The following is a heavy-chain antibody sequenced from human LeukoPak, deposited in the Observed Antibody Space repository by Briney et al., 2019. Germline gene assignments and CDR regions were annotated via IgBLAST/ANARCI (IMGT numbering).Heavy chain of an antibody. Sequence: ASVKVSCKASGYTFTSYGISWVRQAPGQGLEWMGIINSSGGSTNYAQKFQGRVTMTRDMSTSTVYMELSSLRSEDTAVYYCARALARAVNDAFDIWGQGTMVTVSS. D-gene: IGHD6-19*01. V-gene: IGHV1-46*01. CDR3: ARALARAVNDAFDI. CDR1: GYTFTSYG. CDR2: INSSGGST. J-gene: IGHJ3*02.